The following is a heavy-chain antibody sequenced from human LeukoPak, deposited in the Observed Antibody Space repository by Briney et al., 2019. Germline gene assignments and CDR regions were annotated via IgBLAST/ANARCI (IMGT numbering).Heavy chain of an antibody. CDR2: ISAYNGNT. CDR1: GYTFTSYG. Sequence: ASVKVSCKASGYTFTSYGISWVRQAPGQGLEWMGWISAYNGNTNYAQKLQGRVTMTTDTSTSTAYMELRSLRSDDTAVYYCARDGVALRCYYYGMDVWGQGTTVTVSS. D-gene: IGHD3-3*01. J-gene: IGHJ6*02. CDR3: ARDGVALRCYYYGMDV. V-gene: IGHV1-18*01.